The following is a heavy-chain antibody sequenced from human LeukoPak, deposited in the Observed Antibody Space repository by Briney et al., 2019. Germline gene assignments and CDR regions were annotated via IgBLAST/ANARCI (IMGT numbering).Heavy chain of an antibody. CDR2: IYYSGST. Sequence: PSETLSLTCTVSGGSISSSSYYWGWIRQPPGKGLEWIGRIYYSGSTYYNPSLKSRVTISVDTSKNQFSLKLSSVTAADTAVYYCARRAVATSHYYYYYYMDVWGKGTTVTVSS. CDR1: GGSISSSSYY. CDR3: ARRAVATSHYYYYYYMDV. J-gene: IGHJ6*03. D-gene: IGHD5-12*01. V-gene: IGHV4-39*01.